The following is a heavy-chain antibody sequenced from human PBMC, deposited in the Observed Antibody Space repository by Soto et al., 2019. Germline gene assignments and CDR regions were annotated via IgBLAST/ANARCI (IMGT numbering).Heavy chain of an antibody. CDR1: GFTFSSYW. CDR3: ARDSYDFWSGYYYHYYYYYMDV. D-gene: IGHD3-3*01. Sequence: EVQLVESGGGLVQPGGSLRLSCAASGFTFSSYWMHWIRQAPGKGLVWVSRINSDGSSTSYADSVKGRFTISRDNAKNTLYLQMNSLRAEETAVYYCARDSYDFWSGYYYHYYYYYMDVWGKGTTVTVSS. CDR2: INSDGSST. V-gene: IGHV3-74*01. J-gene: IGHJ6*03.